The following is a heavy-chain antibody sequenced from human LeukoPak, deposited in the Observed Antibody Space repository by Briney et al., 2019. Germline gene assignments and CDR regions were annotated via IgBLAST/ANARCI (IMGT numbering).Heavy chain of an antibody. CDR3: ARGTVGAADY. CDR2: IYFTGST. D-gene: IGHD1-26*01. Sequence: SETLSLTCNVSGGSIINYYWSWIRQPPGKGLEWIGYIYFTGSTNYNPSLKSRVTISLETSKNQFSLKLSSVTAADTAVYYCARGTVGAADYWGQGTLVTVSS. V-gene: IGHV4-59*01. J-gene: IGHJ4*02. CDR1: GGSIINYY.